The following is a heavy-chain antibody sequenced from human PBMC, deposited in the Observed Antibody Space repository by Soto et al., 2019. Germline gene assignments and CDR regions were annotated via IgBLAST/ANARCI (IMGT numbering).Heavy chain of an antibody. J-gene: IGHJ6*02. CDR1: GFTFSSYA. D-gene: IGHD2-2*01. CDR3: ARDPYCSSTSCYPQYGMDV. V-gene: IGHV3-64*01. Sequence: GGSLRLSCAASGFTFSSYAMHWVRQAPGKGLDYVSAISNNGGSPYYANSVKGRFTISRDNSKNTLYLQMGSLRAEDMAVYYCARDPYCSSTSCYPQYGMDVWGQGTTVTVSS. CDR2: ISNNGGSP.